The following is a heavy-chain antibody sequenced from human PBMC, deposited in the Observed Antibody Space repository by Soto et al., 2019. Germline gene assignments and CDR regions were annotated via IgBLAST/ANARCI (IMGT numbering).Heavy chain of an antibody. CDR1: GGSISSGGYY. Sequence: SETLSLTCTVSGGSISSGGYYWIWIRHHPGKGLEWIGYIYYSGSTYYNPSLKSRVTISVDTSKNQFSLKLSSVTAADTAVYYCARDWASGYTSSSLSNGMDVWGQGTTVTVSS. V-gene: IGHV4-31*03. J-gene: IGHJ6*02. CDR3: ARDWASGYTSSSLSNGMDV. CDR2: IYYSGST. D-gene: IGHD3-3*01.